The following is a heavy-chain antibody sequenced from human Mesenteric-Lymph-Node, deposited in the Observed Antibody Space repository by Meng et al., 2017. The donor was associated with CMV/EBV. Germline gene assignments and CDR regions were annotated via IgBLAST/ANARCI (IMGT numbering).Heavy chain of an antibody. J-gene: IGHJ4*02. D-gene: IGHD6-19*01. V-gene: IGHV4-34*01. CDR1: GGSFSVYY. CDR3: ARNGIAVTIDY. Sequence: SETLSLTCSLSGGSFSVYYWGWIRQSPGKGPEWIGDINRSGNTDYNPSLKSRVTISVDTSKNQFSLKLSSVTAADTAVYYCARNGIAVTIDYWGQGTLVTVSS. CDR2: INRSGNT.